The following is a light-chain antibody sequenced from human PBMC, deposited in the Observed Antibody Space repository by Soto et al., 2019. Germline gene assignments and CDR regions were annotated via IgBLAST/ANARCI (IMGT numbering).Light chain of an antibody. J-gene: IGKJ1*01. Sequence: EVLMTQSPATLSVSPGERATLSCRASQSVSGKLAWYQQKPGQAPRLLIYDASTRATGIPARFSGSGSGTEFTLTISSLQSEDFATYYCQQYYSYPRTFGQGTKVEIK. CDR2: DAS. CDR3: QQYYSYPRT. V-gene: IGKV3-15*01. CDR1: QSVSGK.